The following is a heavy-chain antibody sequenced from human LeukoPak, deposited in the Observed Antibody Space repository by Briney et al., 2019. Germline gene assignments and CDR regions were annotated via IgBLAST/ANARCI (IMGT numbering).Heavy chain of an antibody. CDR2: IHHSGTT. V-gene: IGHV4-38-2*02. J-gene: IGHJ4*02. D-gene: IGHD6-19*01. CDR3: ARRHSSGWFYY. Sequence: SETLSLTCTVSGYSISSGYYWGWIRQPPGKGLEWIGSIHHSGTTYYNPSLKSRVTISVDTSKNQFSLKVNSVTAADTAVYYCARRHSSGWFYYWGQGTLVTVSS. CDR1: GYSISSGYY.